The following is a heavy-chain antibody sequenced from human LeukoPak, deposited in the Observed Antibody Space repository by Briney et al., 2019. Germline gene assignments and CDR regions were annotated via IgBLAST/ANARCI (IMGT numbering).Heavy chain of an antibody. CDR1: GFTLSDYW. V-gene: IGHV3-7*01. D-gene: IGHD2-21*01. CDR2: IKGEESDR. CDR3: ARLYCGVGICYSYYMDV. J-gene: IGHJ6*03. Sequence: PGGFLRLPCAASGFTLSDYWMIWVRQTLGKGLQWVADIKGEESDRFYMDSVKGRFTISRDNAKNSVYPQMNSLRAEDTAVYYCARLYCGVGICYSYYMDVWGKGTTVTVSS.